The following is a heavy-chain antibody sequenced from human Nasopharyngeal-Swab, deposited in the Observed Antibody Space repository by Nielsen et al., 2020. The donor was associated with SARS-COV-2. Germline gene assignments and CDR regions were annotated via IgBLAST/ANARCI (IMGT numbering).Heavy chain of an antibody. CDR2: ISSSGSIA. V-gene: IGHV3-48*01. D-gene: IGHD5-18*01. CDR3: VRDGALIQLWLLPHALDI. CDR1: GFTFGSYT. Sequence: GESLKISCGASGFTFGSYTMNWVRQAPGKGLEWVSFISSSGSIANYADSVKGRFTISRNKANNSLYLQMNSLRADDTSVYYCVRDGALIQLWLLPHALDIWGQGTLVTVSS. J-gene: IGHJ3*02.